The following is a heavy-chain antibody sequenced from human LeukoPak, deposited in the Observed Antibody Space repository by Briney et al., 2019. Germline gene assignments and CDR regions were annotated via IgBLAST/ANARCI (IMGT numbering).Heavy chain of an antibody. CDR3: AKDPRGVGARGS. J-gene: IGHJ5*02. CDR1: GFTFSSFA. Sequence: GGSLRLSCAASGFTFSSFAMTWVRQAPGKGLEWVSGISGSGDDTYYADSVKGRFTISRDNSENTLYLQMHSLRLEDTAVYYCAKDPRGVGARGSWGQGTLVAVS. CDR2: ISGSGDDT. V-gene: IGHV3-23*01. D-gene: IGHD1-26*01.